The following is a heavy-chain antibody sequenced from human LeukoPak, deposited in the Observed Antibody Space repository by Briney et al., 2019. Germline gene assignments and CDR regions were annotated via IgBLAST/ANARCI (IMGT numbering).Heavy chain of an antibody. D-gene: IGHD3-10*01. J-gene: IGHJ4*02. V-gene: IGHV4-59*08. CDR3: ARYGSGTYPRFDY. Sequence: SGSLSLTCAVSGGSIRGYYWSWIRQPPGKGLEWIGYIYYSGSTNYNPSLQSRVTISVDTSKNQFSLNLTSVTAADTAVYYCARYGSGTYPRFDYWGQGILVTVSS. CDR2: IYYSGST. CDR1: GGSIRGYY.